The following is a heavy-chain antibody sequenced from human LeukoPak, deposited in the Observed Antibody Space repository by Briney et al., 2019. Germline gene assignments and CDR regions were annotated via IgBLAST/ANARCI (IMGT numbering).Heavy chain of an antibody. CDR3: AREHYYDSSGMGFDY. D-gene: IGHD3-22*01. CDR2: IYYSGST. V-gene: IGHV4-59*01. J-gene: IGHJ4*02. CDR1: GGSISSYY. Sequence: PSETLSLTCTVSGGSISSYYWSWIRQPPGKGLEWLGYIYYSGSTNYNPSLNSRVAISVDTSKNQFSLKLSSVTAADTAVYYCAREHYYDSSGMGFDYWGQGTLVTVSS.